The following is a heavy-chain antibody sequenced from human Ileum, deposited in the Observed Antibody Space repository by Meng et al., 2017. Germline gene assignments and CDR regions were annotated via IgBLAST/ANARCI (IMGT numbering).Heavy chain of an antibody. D-gene: IGHD5-24*01. V-gene: IGHV1-3*01. CDR1: AYTLTNYA. Sequence: LRVLYAADVKNPEASLQVACKPSAYTLTNYAMHWVRQAPGQRLEWIGCINGDSDNTKCSQKFQGRVTIIRDTSASTFYMELNSLRSEDSAVYYCARYIGGFNSWGQGTLVTVSS. CDR3: ARYIGGFNS. CDR2: INGDSDNT. J-gene: IGHJ5*02.